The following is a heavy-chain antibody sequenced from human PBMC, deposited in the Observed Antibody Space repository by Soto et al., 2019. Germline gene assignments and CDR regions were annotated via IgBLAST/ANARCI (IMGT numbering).Heavy chain of an antibody. J-gene: IGHJ4*02. Sequence: QVQLVQSGVEVKKPGASVKVSCKASGYTFTSYGISWVRQAPGQGLEWMGWISTSKGDAGYAQKLQGRVTMTTDTSTSTAYMELRSLRSDDTAGYYCARDRHYIRDYWGQGTLVTVSS. V-gene: IGHV1-18*01. CDR2: ISTSKGDA. CDR1: GYTFTSYG. D-gene: IGHD4-4*01. CDR3: ARDRHYIRDY.